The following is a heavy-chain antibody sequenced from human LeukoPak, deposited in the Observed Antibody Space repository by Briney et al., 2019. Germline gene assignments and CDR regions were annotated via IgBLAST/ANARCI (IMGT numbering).Heavy chain of an antibody. V-gene: IGHV1-46*01. CDR1: GYTFTSYY. CDR2: INPSGGST. D-gene: IGHD2-2*01. CDR3: ARGPVVPAANLWFDP. Sequence: ASVKVSCKASGYTFTSYYMHWVRQAPGQGLEWMGIINPSGGSTSYAQKFQGRVTITADESTSTAYMELSSLRSEDTAVYYCARGPVVPAANLWFDPWGQGTLVTVSS. J-gene: IGHJ5*02.